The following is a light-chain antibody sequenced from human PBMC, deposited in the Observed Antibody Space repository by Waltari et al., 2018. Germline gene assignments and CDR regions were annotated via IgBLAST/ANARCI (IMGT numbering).Light chain of an antibody. V-gene: IGLV1-44*01. CDR3: AAWDDSLNGLNWV. Sequence: QSVLTQPPSASGTPGQRVTIPCSGSSSNIGSHTVNWYQHLPGTAPKLLIYNNSQRPSGVPDRCSGSKSGTSASLAISGLQSEDEADYYCAAWDDSLNGLNWVFGGGTKVTVL. J-gene: IGLJ3*02. CDR2: NNS. CDR1: SSNIGSHT.